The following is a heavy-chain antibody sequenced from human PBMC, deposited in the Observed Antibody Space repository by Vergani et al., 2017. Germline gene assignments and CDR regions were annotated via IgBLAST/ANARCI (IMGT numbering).Heavy chain of an antibody. D-gene: IGHD2-15*01. CDR2: IYTSGGK. V-gene: IGHV1-46*03. Sequence: QVQLVQSGAEVKKPGASVQVSCKASGYTFTSYDMHWVRQAPGQGLEWMGKIYTSGGKNYAKKFQGRVTMTKDTSTGTVDMELSSLRSEDTSMYYCARDGSGGSPFAMDVWGQGTTVTVFS. J-gene: IGHJ6*02. CDR3: ARDGSGGSPFAMDV. CDR1: GYTFTSYD.